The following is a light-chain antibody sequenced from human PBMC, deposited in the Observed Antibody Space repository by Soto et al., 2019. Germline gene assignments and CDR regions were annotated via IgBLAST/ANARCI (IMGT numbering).Light chain of an antibody. Sequence: EIVLTQSPGTLSLSPGERATHSCRASQSVSSSYLAWYQQKPGQAPRLLIYGASSRATGIPDRFSGGGSGTDFTLTISRLDPEDFAVYYYQQYGSSPYTLGQGTQLEIK. CDR1: QSVSSSY. V-gene: IGKV3-20*01. CDR2: GAS. J-gene: IGKJ2*01. CDR3: QQYGSSPYT.